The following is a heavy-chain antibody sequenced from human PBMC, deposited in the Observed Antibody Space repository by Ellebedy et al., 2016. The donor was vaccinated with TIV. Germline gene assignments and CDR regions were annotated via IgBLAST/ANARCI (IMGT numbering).Heavy chain of an antibody. CDR3: ARDMAWGNERVNDAFDI. V-gene: IGHV3-48*04. CDR2: ISGSSITL. CDR1: GFTFTSYS. Sequence: GESLKISCTASGFTFTSYSMNWVRQAPGKGLEWVSYISGSSITLHYADSVKGRFTISRDNAKNSLYLQMNGLRAEDTAVYFCARDMAWGNERVNDAFDIWGHGTLVTVSS. D-gene: IGHD7-27*01. J-gene: IGHJ3*02.